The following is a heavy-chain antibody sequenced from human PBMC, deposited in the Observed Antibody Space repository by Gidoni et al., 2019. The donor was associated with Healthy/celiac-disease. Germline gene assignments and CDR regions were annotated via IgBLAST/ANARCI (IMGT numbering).Heavy chain of an antibody. D-gene: IGHD3-3*01. V-gene: IGHV4-30-4*01. CDR1: GGSISSGDYY. Sequence: QVQLQESGPGLVKPSQPLSLTCTVSGGSISSGDYYWSWIRQPPGKGLEWIGYIYYSGSTYYNPSLKSRVTISVDTSKNQFSLKLSSVTAADTAVYYCARERITIFGVVRNNAFDICGQGTMVTVSS. CDR2: IYYSGST. CDR3: ARERITIFGVVRNNAFDI. J-gene: IGHJ3*02.